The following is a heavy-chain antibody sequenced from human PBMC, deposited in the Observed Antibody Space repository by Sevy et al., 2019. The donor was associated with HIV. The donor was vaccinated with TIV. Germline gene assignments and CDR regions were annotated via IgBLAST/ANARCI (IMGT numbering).Heavy chain of an antibody. J-gene: IGHJ4*02. D-gene: IGHD5-12*01. CDR1: GGSITTYY. Sequence: SETLSLTCTVSGGSITTYYWSWIRQPPGKGLEWIGYIHYSGRTKYNPSLKSRLTISVDTSKNQFSLKLTSVTAADTAVYYCAREATGAFDYWGQGTLATVSS. V-gene: IGHV4-59*01. CDR3: AREATGAFDY. CDR2: IHYSGRT.